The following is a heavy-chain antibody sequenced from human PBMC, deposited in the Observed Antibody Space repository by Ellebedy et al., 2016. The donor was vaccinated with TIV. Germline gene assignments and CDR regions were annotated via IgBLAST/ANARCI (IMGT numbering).Heavy chain of an antibody. D-gene: IGHD2-15*01. CDR3: ARGARDYSLGY. CDR1: GFTFSSYS. V-gene: IGHV3-48*02. CDR2: INSSSSTI. Sequence: GESLKISCAASGFTFSSYSMNWVRQAPGKGLEWVSYINSSSSTIYYADSVKGRFTISRDVAKNSLYLQINSLRDEDTAVYYCARGARDYSLGYWGQGTLVTVSS. J-gene: IGHJ4*02.